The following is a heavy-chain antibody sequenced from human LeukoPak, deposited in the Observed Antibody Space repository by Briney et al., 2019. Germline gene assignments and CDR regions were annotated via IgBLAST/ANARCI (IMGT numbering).Heavy chain of an antibody. CDR1: GFSLSSGYY. D-gene: IGHD6-19*01. J-gene: IGHJ5*02. CDR3: ARDRISVADPPNWFDP. CDR2: IYHSGKT. V-gene: IGHV4-38-2*02. Sequence: ETLSLTCPVSGFSLSSGYYWGWVRQTPRKGLGWVWRIYHSGKTYYNPSLKSRVTISIDTSKNQFSLKLNSVTAADTAVYYCARDRISVADPPNWFDPWGQGTLVTVSS.